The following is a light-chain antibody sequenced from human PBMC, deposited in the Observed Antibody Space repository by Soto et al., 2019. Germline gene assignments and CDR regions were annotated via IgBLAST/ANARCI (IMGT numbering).Light chain of an antibody. V-gene: IGKV1-17*01. CDR2: AAS. J-gene: IGKJ4*01. Sequence: DIQMTQSPSSLSASVGDRVTITCRASQSISNYLNWYQQKPGKAPKVLIYAASNLQSGVPSRFSGSGSGTEFTLTISSLQPEDFATYYCLQHNSYPLTFGGGTKVDI. CDR1: QSISNY. CDR3: LQHNSYPLT.